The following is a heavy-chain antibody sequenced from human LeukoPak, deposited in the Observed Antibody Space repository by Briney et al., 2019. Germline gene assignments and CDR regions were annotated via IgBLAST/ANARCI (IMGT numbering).Heavy chain of an antibody. D-gene: IGHD4-17*01. CDR2: INPSGGST. V-gene: IGHV1-46*03. CDR3: ARGGGDYPLGFDY. J-gene: IGHJ4*02. CDR1: GYTFTSYY. Sequence: ASVKVSCKASGYTFTSYYMHWVRQAPGQGLEWMGIINPSGGSTSYAQKLQGRVTMTTDTSTSTAYMELRSLRSDDTAVYYCARGGGDYPLGFDYWGQGTLVTVSS.